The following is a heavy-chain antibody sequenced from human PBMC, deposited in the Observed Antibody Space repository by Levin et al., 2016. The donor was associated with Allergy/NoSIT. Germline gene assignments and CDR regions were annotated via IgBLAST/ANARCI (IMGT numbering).Heavy chain of an antibody. V-gene: IGHV3-21*01. J-gene: IGHJ1*01. CDR1: GFTFSSYN. Sequence: GESLKISCVVSGFTFSSYNMNWVRQAPGKGLEWVASISRWSSHIFYADSVKGRFTISRDDAKSSLNLQMHNLRPEDTALYYCARDGAAGGPAWGQGTLVTVSS. CDR3: ARDGAAGGPA. D-gene: IGHD6-13*01. CDR2: ISRWSSHI.